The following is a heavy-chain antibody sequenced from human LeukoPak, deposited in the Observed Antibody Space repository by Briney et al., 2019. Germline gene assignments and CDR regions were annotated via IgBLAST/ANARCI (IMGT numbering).Heavy chain of an antibody. V-gene: IGHV4-30-2*01. D-gene: IGHD3-10*01. CDR3: ARGFYGSGSQFVY. J-gene: IGHJ4*02. CDR1: GGSISSGDYP. Sequence: RSQTLSLTCAVFGGSISSGDYPWSWIRQPPGKGLEWIGYILHTGHTSYNPSLKSRVTISVDMSKNQLSLKLSSVTAADTAVYYCARGFYGSGSQFVYWGQGTLVTVSS. CDR2: ILHTGHT.